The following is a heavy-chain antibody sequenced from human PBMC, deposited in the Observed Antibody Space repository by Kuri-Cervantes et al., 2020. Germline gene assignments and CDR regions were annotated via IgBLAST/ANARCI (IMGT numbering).Heavy chain of an antibody. V-gene: IGHV3-23*01. D-gene: IGHD3-10*01. CDR3: AKDFRFEELSVGAFDI. J-gene: IGHJ3*02. CDR1: GFTFSSYA. Sequence: GGSLRPSCAASGFTFSSYAMSWVRQAPGKGLEWVSAISGSGGSTYYADSVKGRFTISRDNSKNTLYLQMNSLRAEDTAVYYCAKDFRFEELSVGAFDIWGQGTMVTVSS. CDR2: ISGSGGST.